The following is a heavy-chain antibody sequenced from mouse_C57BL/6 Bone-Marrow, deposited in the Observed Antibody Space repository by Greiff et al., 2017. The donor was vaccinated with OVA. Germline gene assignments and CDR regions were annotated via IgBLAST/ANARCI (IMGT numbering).Heavy chain of an antibody. CDR2: IYIGNGYT. J-gene: IGHJ1*03. V-gene: IGHV1-58*01. CDR3: ARRIPYYYGSSYDWYFDV. D-gene: IGHD1-1*01. Sequence: EVQLQQSGAELVRPGSSVKMSCKTSGYTFTSYGINWVKQRPGQGLEWIGYIYIGNGYTEYNEKFKGKATLTSDTSSSTAYMQLSSLTSEDSAIYFCARRIPYYYGSSYDWYFDVWGTGTTVTVSS. CDR1: GYTFTSYG.